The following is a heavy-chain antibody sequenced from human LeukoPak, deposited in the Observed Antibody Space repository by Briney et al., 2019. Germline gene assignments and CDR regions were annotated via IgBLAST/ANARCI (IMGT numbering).Heavy chain of an antibody. CDR2: IYYSGST. V-gene: IGHV4-31*03. D-gene: IGHD4-17*01. CDR1: GGSISSGGYY. Sequence: SETLSLTRTVSGGSISSGGYYWSWIRQHPGKGLEWIGYIYYSGSTYYNPSLKSRVTISVDTSKNQFSLKLSSVTAADTAVYYCARAAYGDYPYYFDYWGQGTLVTVSS. J-gene: IGHJ4*02. CDR3: ARAAYGDYPYYFDY.